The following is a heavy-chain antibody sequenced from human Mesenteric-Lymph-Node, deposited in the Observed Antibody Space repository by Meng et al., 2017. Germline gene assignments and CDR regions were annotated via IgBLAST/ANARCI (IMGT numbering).Heavy chain of an antibody. CDR1: GLSFNTHA. V-gene: IGHV3-30-3*01. J-gene: IGHJ4*02. D-gene: IGHD2-2*01. Sequence: QVQLVESGGGVVQPGRSLRLSCVASGLSFNTHAMHWFRQAPGKGLEWVAVISYDGTNKYYADSVMGRFTISRDNSKNTLYLQMNSLRAEDTAVYYCATSERATLLFDYWGPGTLVTVSS. CDR2: ISYDGTNK. CDR3: ATSERATLLFDY.